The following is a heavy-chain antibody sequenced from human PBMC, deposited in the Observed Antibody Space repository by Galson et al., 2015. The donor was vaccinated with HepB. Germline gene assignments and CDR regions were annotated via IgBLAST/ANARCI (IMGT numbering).Heavy chain of an antibody. CDR3: ARDSDMDV. Sequence: SVKVSCKASGFMFTGYYLHWVRQVPGQRLEWMGRINPDGGATDYAQRFQDRVTLTSDKSINTAYMELRSLRPDDTAVYFCARDSDMDVWGTGTTVIVSS. CDR2: INPDGGAT. J-gene: IGHJ6*03. CDR1: GFMFTGYY. V-gene: IGHV1-2*06.